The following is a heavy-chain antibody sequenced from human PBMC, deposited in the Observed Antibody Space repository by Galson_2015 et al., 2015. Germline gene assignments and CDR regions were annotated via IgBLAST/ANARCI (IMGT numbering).Heavy chain of an antibody. V-gene: IGHV3-48*02. D-gene: IGHD2-8*01. Sequence: SLRLSCAASGFTFSSYSMNWVRQAPGKGLEWVSYISSSSSTIYYADPVKGRFTISRDNAKNSLYLQMNSLRDEDTAVYYCARGGSGYCTNGVFYYYYGMDVWGQGTTVTVSS. CDR1: GFTFSSYS. CDR2: ISSSSSTI. CDR3: ARGGSGYCTNGVFYYYYGMDV. J-gene: IGHJ6*02.